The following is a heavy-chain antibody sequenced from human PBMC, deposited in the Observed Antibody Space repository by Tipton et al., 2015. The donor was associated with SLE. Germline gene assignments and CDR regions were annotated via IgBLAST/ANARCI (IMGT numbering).Heavy chain of an antibody. CDR3: ASAGQLGIHFDY. J-gene: IGHJ4*02. V-gene: IGHV3-23*01. CDR1: GFTFRTNA. CDR2: ITGGGGTT. D-gene: IGHD5-24*01. Sequence: SLRLSCAASGFTFRTNAMSWVRQAPGKGLEWVSTITGGGGTTYYADSVKGRFTISRDNSKNTLYLQMNSLRAEDTAVYYCASAGQLGIHFDYWGQGTLVTVSS.